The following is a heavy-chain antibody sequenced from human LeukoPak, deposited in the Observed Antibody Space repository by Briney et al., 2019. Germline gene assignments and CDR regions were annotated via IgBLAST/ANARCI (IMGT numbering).Heavy chain of an antibody. CDR1: GYTFTSYG. D-gene: IGHD2-8*02. CDR3: ARGFGPYWYHGMDV. Sequence: ASVTVSCKASGYTFTSYGISWVRQAPGQGLEWMGWISAYNGNTNYAQKLQGRATMTTDTSTSTAYMELRSLRSDDTAVYYCARGFGPYWYHGMDVWGQGTTVTVSS. J-gene: IGHJ6*02. V-gene: IGHV1-18*01. CDR2: ISAYNGNT.